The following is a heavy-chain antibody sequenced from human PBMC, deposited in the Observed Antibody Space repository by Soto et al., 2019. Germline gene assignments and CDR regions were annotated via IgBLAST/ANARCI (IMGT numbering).Heavy chain of an antibody. CDR3: ARGGYYDSGHWFDP. Sequence: TSETLSLTCTVSGGSISSYYWSWIRQPPGKGLEWIGYIYYSGSTNYNPSLKSRVTISVDTSKNQFSLKLSSVTAADTAVYYCARGGYYDSGHWFDPWGQGTLVTAPQ. CDR2: IYYSGST. V-gene: IGHV4-59*01. D-gene: IGHD3-22*01. J-gene: IGHJ5*02. CDR1: GGSISSYY.